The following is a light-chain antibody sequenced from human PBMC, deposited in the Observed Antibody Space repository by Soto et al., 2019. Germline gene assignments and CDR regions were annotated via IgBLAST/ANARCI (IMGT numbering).Light chain of an antibody. Sequence: DIQMTQSPSALSASVGDRVTITCRASQSISSYLNWYQQKPGKAPEPLIYAASSLQSGVPSRFSGSGSGTDFTLTISNLQPEDFATYFCQHPYSTLFTFGPGTKVEIK. CDR1: QSISSY. V-gene: IGKV1-39*01. CDR2: AAS. J-gene: IGKJ3*01. CDR3: QHPYSTLFT.